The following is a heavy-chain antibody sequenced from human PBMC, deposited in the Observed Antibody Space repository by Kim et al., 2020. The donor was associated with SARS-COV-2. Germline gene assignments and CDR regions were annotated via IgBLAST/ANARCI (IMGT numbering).Heavy chain of an antibody. Sequence: GGSLRLSCAASGFTFSSYSMNWVRQAPGKGLEWVSYINTGSSTIYYADSVKGRFTISRDNAKNSLYLQMNSLRDEDTAVYYCARAKYSSGWYEDYWGQGTLVTVSS. J-gene: IGHJ4*02. V-gene: IGHV3-48*02. CDR1: GFTFSSYS. CDR3: ARAKYSSGWYEDY. CDR2: INTGSSTI. D-gene: IGHD6-19*01.